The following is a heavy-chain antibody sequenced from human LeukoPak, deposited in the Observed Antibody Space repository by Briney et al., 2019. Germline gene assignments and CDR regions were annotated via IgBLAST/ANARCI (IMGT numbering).Heavy chain of an antibody. D-gene: IGHD3-10*01. CDR2: IYASGST. Sequence: KPSETLSLTCTVSGGSISSSSYYWSWIRQPAGKGLEWIGRIYASGSTNYNPSLKSRVTMSVDTSKNQFSLKLSSVTAADTAVYYCATTLPGNYGSGSYTFDYWGQGTLVTVSS. J-gene: IGHJ4*02. CDR3: ATTLPGNYGSGSYTFDY. CDR1: GGSISSSSYY. V-gene: IGHV4-61*02.